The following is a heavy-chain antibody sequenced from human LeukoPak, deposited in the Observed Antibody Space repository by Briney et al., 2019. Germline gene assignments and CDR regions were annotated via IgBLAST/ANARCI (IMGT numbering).Heavy chain of an antibody. Sequence: PSETLSLTCAVYGGSFSGYYWSWIRQPPGKGLEWIGEINHSGSTNYNPSLKSRVTISVDTSKNQFSLKLSSVTAADTAVYYCARHGVLLWFGELSPYYYYYYMDVWGKGTTVTISS. CDR3: ARHGVLLWFGELSPYYYYYYMDV. V-gene: IGHV4-34*01. CDR1: GGSFSGYY. J-gene: IGHJ6*03. D-gene: IGHD3-10*01. CDR2: INHSGST.